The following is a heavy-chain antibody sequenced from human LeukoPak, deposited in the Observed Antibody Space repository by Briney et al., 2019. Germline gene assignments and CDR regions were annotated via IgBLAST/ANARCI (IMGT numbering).Heavy chain of an antibody. CDR2: ISSSTGYT. CDR1: GFTFSDYY. Sequence: KPGGPLRLSCAASGFTFSDYYMSWIRQAPGKGLEWLSYISSSTGYTNYADSVRGRFTISRDNAKNSLYLQMNSLRAEDTAVYYCARDLRDYYDSSGYSLPFAYWGQGTLVTVSS. V-gene: IGHV3-11*05. D-gene: IGHD3-22*01. CDR3: ARDLRDYYDSSGYSLPFAY. J-gene: IGHJ4*02.